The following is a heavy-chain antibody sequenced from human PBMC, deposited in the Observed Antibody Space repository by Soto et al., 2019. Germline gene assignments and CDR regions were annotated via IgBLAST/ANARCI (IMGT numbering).Heavy chain of an antibody. CDR1: GFTFSSYA. D-gene: IGHD3-16*01. CDR2: IVGGGDVT. V-gene: IGHV3-23*01. J-gene: IGHJ4*02. CDR3: AKGIGVRKNNEHDY. Sequence: DVQLLESGGDLVQPGGSLRLSCAASGFTFSSYAMGWVRQAPGKGLEWVSGIVGGGDVTFYADSVKGRFTISRDNFKSTLSLQMNSLRAEDTAVYYCAKGIGVRKNNEHDYWGQGTLVTVSS.